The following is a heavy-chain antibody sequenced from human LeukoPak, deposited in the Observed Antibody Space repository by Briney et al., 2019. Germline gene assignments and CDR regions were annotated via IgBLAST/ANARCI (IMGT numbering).Heavy chain of an antibody. D-gene: IGHD1-1*01. Sequence: SSETLSLTCTVSGGSISSGGYYWSWIRQHPGKGLEWIGYIYYSGSTYYNPSLKSRVTISVDTSKNQFSLMLSSVAAADTAFYYCASRRTTGTTGYFDYWGQGILVTVSS. V-gene: IGHV4-31*03. CDR2: IYYSGST. J-gene: IGHJ4*02. CDR3: ASRRTTGTTGYFDY. CDR1: GGSISSGGYY.